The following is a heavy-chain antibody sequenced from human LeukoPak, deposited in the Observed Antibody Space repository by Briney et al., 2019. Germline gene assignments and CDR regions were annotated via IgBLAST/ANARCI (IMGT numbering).Heavy chain of an antibody. D-gene: IGHD3-16*02. Sequence: SETLSLTCTVSGYSISSGYYWGWIRQPPGQGLEWIGSIYHSGSTYYNPSLKSRVTISVDTSKNQFSLKLSSVTAADTAVYYCARGGDDYVWGSYRSYYYDYWGQGTLVTVSS. J-gene: IGHJ4*02. CDR3: ARGGDDYVWGSYRSYYYDY. V-gene: IGHV4-38-2*02. CDR1: GYSISSGYY. CDR2: IYHSGST.